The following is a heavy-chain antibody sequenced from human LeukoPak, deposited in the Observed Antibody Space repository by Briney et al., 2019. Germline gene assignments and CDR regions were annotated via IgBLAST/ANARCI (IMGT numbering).Heavy chain of an antibody. J-gene: IGHJ4*02. CDR2: ISGSGGST. CDR1: GFTFSSYE. V-gene: IGHV3-23*01. CDR3: AKDLSRWELTLFDY. D-gene: IGHD1-26*01. Sequence: GGSLRLSCAASGFTFSSYEMNWVRQAPGKGLEWVSAISGSGGSTYYADSVKGRFTISRDNSKNTLYLQMNSLRAEDTAVYYCAKDLSRWELTLFDYWGQGTLVTVSS.